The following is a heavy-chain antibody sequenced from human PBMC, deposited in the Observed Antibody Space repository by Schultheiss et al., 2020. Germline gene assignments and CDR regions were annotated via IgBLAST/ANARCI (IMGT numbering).Heavy chain of an antibody. CDR1: GFTFSSYA. CDR2: ISGSGGST. CDR3: ARINVAVAGLDY. V-gene: IGHV3-23*01. J-gene: IGHJ4*02. Sequence: GESLKISCAASGFTFSSYAMTWVRQAPGEGLEWVSAISGSGGSTYYADSVKGRFTISRDNSKNTLYLQMNSLRAEDTAVYYCARINVAVAGLDYWGQGTLVTVSS. D-gene: IGHD6-19*01.